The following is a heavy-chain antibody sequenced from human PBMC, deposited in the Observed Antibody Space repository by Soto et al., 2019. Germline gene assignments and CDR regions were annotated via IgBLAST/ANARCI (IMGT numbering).Heavy chain of an antibody. CDR1: GFSLTTSGVG. Sequence: QITLKESGPTLVKSTQTLTLTCTFSGFSLTTSGVGVGWIRQPPGKALEWLALIYWDDDKRYSTSLKSRLTITKDTSKNQGVLMMTNMDPVDTATYYCAHSLGEDWFDPWGQGTLVTVSS. J-gene: IGHJ5*02. CDR2: IYWDDDK. D-gene: IGHD3-16*01. V-gene: IGHV2-5*02. CDR3: AHSLGEDWFDP.